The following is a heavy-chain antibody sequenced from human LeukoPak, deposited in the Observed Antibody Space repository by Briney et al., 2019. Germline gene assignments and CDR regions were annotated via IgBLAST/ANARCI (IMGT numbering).Heavy chain of an antibody. CDR3: ASGDCSSTSCYDY. CDR2: INPSGGST. CDR1: GYTFTSYY. J-gene: IGHJ4*02. V-gene: IGHV1-46*01. Sequence: ASVKVSCKASGYTFTSYYMHWVRQAPGQGLEWMGVINPSGGSTSYAQKFQGRVTMTRDTSTSTVYMDLSSLRSEDTVVYYCASGDCSSTSCYDYWGQGTLVTVSS. D-gene: IGHD2-2*03.